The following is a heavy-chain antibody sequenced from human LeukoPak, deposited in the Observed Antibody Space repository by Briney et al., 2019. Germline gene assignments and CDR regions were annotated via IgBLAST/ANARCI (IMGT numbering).Heavy chain of an antibody. CDR1: GFTFSSYA. Sequence: GGSLRLSCSASGFTFSSYAMHWVHQAPGKGLEYVSAISSNGGSTYYADSVKGRFTISRDNSKNTLYLQMSSLRAEDTAVYYCVKDLAVYCSGGSCYHHFDYWGQGTLVTVSS. CDR3: VKDLAVYCSGGSCYHHFDY. J-gene: IGHJ4*02. D-gene: IGHD2-15*01. CDR2: ISSNGGST. V-gene: IGHV3-64D*09.